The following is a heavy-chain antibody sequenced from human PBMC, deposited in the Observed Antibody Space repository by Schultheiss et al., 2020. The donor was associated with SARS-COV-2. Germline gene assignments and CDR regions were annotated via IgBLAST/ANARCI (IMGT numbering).Heavy chain of an antibody. CDR1: GGSISSYY. CDR3: ARPGGITIFGAYFDY. D-gene: IGHD3-3*01. J-gene: IGHJ4*02. V-gene: IGHV4-39*01. CDR2: IYYSGST. Sequence: SETLSLTCTVSGGSISSYYWGWIRQPPGKGLEWIGSIYYSGSTYYNPSLKSRVTISVDTSKNQFSLKLSSVTAADTAVYYCARPGGITIFGAYFDYWGQGTLVTVSS.